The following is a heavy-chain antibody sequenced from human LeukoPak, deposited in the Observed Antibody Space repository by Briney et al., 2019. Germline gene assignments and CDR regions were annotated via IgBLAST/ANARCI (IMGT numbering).Heavy chain of an antibody. CDR3: AKDRGTIFGVVMRYFQH. V-gene: IGHV3-30*18. J-gene: IGHJ1*01. D-gene: IGHD3-3*01. CDR1: GFTFSSYG. CDR2: ISYDGSNK. Sequence: GGSLRLSCAASGFTFSSYGMHWVRQAPGKGLEWVAVISYDGSNKYYADSVKGRFTISRDNSKNTLYLQMNSLRAEDRAVDYCAKDRGTIFGVVMRYFQHWGQGTLVTVSS.